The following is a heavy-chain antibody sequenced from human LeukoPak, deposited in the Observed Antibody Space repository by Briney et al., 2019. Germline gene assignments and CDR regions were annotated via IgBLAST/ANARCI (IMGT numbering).Heavy chain of an antibody. V-gene: IGHV4-31*03. J-gene: IGHJ4*02. CDR1: GGSISSGGYY. CDR3: ARVPFYGTNSRGHVEY. Sequence: PSETLSLTCTVSGGSISSGGYYWSWIRQHPGKGLEWIGYIYYSGSPYYNPSLKRRITISLDTSKNELSLKVSSVTAADTAVYYCARVPFYGTNSRGHVEYWGQGTLVTVSS. CDR2: IYYSGSP. D-gene: IGHD4-23*01.